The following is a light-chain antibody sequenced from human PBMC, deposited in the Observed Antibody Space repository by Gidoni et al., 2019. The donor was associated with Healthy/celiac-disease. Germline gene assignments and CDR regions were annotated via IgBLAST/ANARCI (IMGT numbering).Light chain of an antibody. CDR1: QSISSW. Sequence: DIQMTQSPSTLSASVGDRVTITCRASQSISSWLAWYQQKPGKAPKLLIYKASSLESGVPSRFSGSGSGTEFTLTISSLQPDDFATYYCQQYNSYPLAFXQGTKVEIK. J-gene: IGKJ1*01. CDR3: QQYNSYPLA. CDR2: KAS. V-gene: IGKV1-5*03.